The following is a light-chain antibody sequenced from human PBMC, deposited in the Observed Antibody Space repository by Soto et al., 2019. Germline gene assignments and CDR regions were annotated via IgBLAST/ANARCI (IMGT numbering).Light chain of an antibody. J-gene: IGLJ3*02. V-gene: IGLV2-23*01. CDR3: CSYAGSSTPWV. CDR1: SSDVGSYNL. Sequence: SVLTQPASVSGSPGQSITISCTGTSSDVGSYNLVSWYQQHPGKAPKLMIYEGSKRPSGVSNRFSGSKSGNTASLTISGLQAEDEADYYCCSYAGSSTPWVFGGGTKLTVL. CDR2: EGS.